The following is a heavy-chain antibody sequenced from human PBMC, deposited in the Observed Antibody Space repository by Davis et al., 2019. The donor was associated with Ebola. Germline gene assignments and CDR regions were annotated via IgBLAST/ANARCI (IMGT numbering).Heavy chain of an antibody. D-gene: IGHD3-16*02. Sequence: GSLRLSCTVSGGSISTTSYYWSWIRQPPGKGLEWIGEINHSGSTNYNPSLKSRVTISVDTSKNQFSLKLSSVTAADTAVYYCARGNYVWGSYRYVAYYYYGMDVWGQGTTVTVSS. V-gene: IGHV4-39*07. CDR2: INHSGST. CDR1: GGSISTTSYY. CDR3: ARGNYVWGSYRYVAYYYYGMDV. J-gene: IGHJ6*02.